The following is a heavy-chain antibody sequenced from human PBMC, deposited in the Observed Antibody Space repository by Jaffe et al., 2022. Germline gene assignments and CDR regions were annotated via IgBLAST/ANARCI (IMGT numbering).Heavy chain of an antibody. CDR3: ATLDPIVPALVDYYYYYMDV. D-gene: IGHD2-2*01. J-gene: IGHJ6*03. V-gene: IGHV3-30*02. Sequence: QVQLVESGGGVVQPGGSLRLSCAASGFTFSSYGMHWVRQAPGKGLEWVAFIRYDGSNKYYADSVKGRFTISRDNSKNTLYLQMNSLRAEDTAVYYCATLDPIVPALVDYYYYYMDVWGKGTTVTVSS. CDR2: IRYDGSNK. CDR1: GFTFSSYG.